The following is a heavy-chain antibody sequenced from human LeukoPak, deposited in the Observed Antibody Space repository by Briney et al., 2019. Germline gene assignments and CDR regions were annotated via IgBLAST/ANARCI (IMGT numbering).Heavy chain of an antibody. CDR2: ISWNSGSI. D-gene: IGHD6-13*01. CDR3: AKENRRSTAAGFDY. V-gene: IGHV3-9*01. J-gene: IGHJ4*02. CDR1: GFTFDDYA. Sequence: GGSLRLSCAASGFTFDDYAMHWVRQAPGKGLEWVSGISWNSGSIGYADSVKGRFTISRDNAKNSLYLQMNSLRAEDTALYYCAKENRRSTAAGFDYWGQGTLVTVSS.